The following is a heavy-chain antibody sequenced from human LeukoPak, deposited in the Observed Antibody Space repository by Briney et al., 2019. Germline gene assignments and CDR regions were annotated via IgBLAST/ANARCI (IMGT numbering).Heavy chain of an antibody. D-gene: IGHD5-12*01. CDR1: GFTFRSYG. Sequence: RPGGSLRLSCVGSGFTFRSYGMHWVRQAPGKGLEWVAFIRHDGSKKFYADSVKGRFTISRDNSQNTLYLQVDSLRVDDTAVYYCAKDSPPTSEWLPDYWGQGTLVTISS. CDR2: IRHDGSKK. J-gene: IGHJ4*02. CDR3: AKDSPPTSEWLPDY. V-gene: IGHV3-30*02.